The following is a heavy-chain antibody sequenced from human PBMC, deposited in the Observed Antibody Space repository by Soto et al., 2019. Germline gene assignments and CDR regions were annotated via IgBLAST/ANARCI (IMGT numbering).Heavy chain of an antibody. V-gene: IGHV3-30*18. CDR2: ISYDGSNK. CDR1: GFTFSSYG. CDR3: AKDRPVIAVAGTLDY. D-gene: IGHD6-19*01. Sequence: PGGSLRLSCAASGFTFSSYGMHWVRQAPGKGLEWVAVISYDGSNKYYADSVKGRFTISRDNSKNTLYLQMNSLRAEDTAVYYCAKDRPVIAVAGTLDYWGQGTLVTVSS. J-gene: IGHJ4*02.